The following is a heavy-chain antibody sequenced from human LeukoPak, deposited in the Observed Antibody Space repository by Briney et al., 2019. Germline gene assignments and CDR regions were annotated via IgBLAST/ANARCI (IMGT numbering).Heavy chain of an antibody. CDR2: INHSGST. CDR1: GGSFSGYY. D-gene: IGHD6-13*01. CDR3: ARYLGLHSSSWGRYYYCYYGMDV. Sequence: SETLSLTCAVYGGSFSGYYWSWIRQPPGKGLEWIGEINHSGSTNYNPSLKSRVTISVDTSKNQFSLKLSSVTAADTAVYYCARYLGLHSSSWGRYYYCYYGMDVWGQGTTVTVSS. V-gene: IGHV4-34*01. J-gene: IGHJ6*02.